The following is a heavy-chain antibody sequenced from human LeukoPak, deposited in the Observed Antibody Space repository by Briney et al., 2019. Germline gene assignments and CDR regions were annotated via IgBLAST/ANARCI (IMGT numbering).Heavy chain of an antibody. V-gene: IGHV3-73*01. CDR3: TRSSSGYTSDY. D-gene: IGHD3-22*01. CDR1: GFTFSGSA. J-gene: IGHJ4*02. Sequence: GGSLKLSCAASGFTFSGSAMHWVRQASGKGLEWVGRIRSKANNYATTYAASVKGRFTISRDDSKNTAWLQMNSLQTEDTAVYYCTRSSSGYTSDYWGQGTLVTVSS. CDR2: IRSKANNYAT.